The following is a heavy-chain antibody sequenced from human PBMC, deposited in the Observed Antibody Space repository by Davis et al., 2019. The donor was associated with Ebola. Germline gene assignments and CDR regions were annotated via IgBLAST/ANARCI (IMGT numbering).Heavy chain of an antibody. D-gene: IGHD6-13*01. Sequence: GESLKISCTTSGFTFINYGMHWVRQAPGKGLEWVAFIRYDGSNKFYADFVKGRFTISRDNSKNTLYLQMNSLRAEDTAVYYCAKEGVAAAGPGYFDYWGQGTLVTVSS. CDR3: AKEGVAAAGPGYFDY. V-gene: IGHV3-30*02. CDR2: IRYDGSNK. J-gene: IGHJ4*02. CDR1: GFTFINYG.